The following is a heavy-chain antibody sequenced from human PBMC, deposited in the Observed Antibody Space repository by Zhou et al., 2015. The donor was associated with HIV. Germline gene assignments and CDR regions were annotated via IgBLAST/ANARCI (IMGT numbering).Heavy chain of an antibody. CDR2: YNLMLGTA. D-gene: IGHD1-26*01. V-gene: IGHV1-69*19. J-gene: IGHJ3*01. Sequence: VQLVQSGAEVKKPGSSVKVSCKASGGTFNIYAINWVRQAPGLGLEWMGGYNLMLGTADYAQKFQGRVTITADESANTAYMELSSLRSTDTALYYCVRNSGTSKYIFDLWGQGTRVIVSS. CDR3: VRNSGTSKYIFDL. CDR1: GGTFNIYA.